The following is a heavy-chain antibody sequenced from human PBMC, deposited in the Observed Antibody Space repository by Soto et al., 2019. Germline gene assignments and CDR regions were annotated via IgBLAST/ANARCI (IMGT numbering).Heavy chain of an antibody. CDR1: GGSISSSSYY. CDR3: AMQLLFRSIDY. CDR2: IYYSGST. Sequence: QLQLQESGPGLVKPSETLSLTCTVSGGSISSSSYYWGWIRQPPGKGLEWIGSIYYSGSTYYNPSLKSRVTISVDTSKNQFSLKLSSVTAADTAVYYCAMQLLFRSIDYWGQGTLVTVSS. V-gene: IGHV4-39*01. D-gene: IGHD2-2*01. J-gene: IGHJ4*02.